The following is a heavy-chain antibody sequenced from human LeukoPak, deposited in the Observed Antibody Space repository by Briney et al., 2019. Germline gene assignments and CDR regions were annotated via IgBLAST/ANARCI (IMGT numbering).Heavy chain of an antibody. V-gene: IGHV1-46*01. D-gene: IGHD2-21*02. CDR2: INPSGGST. J-gene: IGHJ3*02. CDR1: GYTFTSYY. Sequence: ASVKVSCKASGYTFTSYYMHWVRQASGQGLEWMGIINPSGGSTSYAQKFQGRVTMTRDTSTSTVYMELSSLRSEDTAVYYCARGGHIVVVTATSDAFDIWGQGTMVTVSS. CDR3: ARGGHIVVVTATSDAFDI.